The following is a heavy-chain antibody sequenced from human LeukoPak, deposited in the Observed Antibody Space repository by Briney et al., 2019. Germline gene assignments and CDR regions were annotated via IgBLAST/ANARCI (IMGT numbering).Heavy chain of an antibody. Sequence: PLETLSLTCTVSGGSMSSFYWDWIRQPAGKGLQWIGRIYTSGVTNYNPSLKSRVTMSVDTSKNQFSLKLSSVTAADTAVYYCAREWTSGDGSGYPYYFDYWGPGTLVTVSS. CDR2: IYTSGVT. V-gene: IGHV4-4*07. CDR1: GGSMSSFY. J-gene: IGHJ4*02. CDR3: AREWTSGDGSGYPYYFDY. D-gene: IGHD3-22*01.